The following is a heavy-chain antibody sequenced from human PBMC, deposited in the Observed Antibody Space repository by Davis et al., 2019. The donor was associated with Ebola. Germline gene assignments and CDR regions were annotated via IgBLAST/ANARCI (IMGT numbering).Heavy chain of an antibody. V-gene: IGHV5-51*01. J-gene: IGHJ1*01. CDR3: ARFEGYCISTSCYAVGYFQH. D-gene: IGHD2-2*01. Sequence: GESLKISCKDSGNSFTSYWIGWVRQMPGKGLEWMGIIYPGDSDTRYSPSFQGQVTISADKSISTAYLQWSSLKASDTAMYYCARFEGYCISTSCYAVGYFQHWGQGTLVTVSS. CDR1: GNSFTSYW. CDR2: IYPGDSDT.